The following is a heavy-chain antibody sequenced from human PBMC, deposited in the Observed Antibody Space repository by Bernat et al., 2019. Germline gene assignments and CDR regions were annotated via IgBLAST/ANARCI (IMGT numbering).Heavy chain of an antibody. Sequence: EVQLVESGGGLVKPGGSLRLSCSASGFTFSSYSMNWVRQAPGKGLEWVSSISSSSSYIYYADSVKGRFTISRDNAKNSLYLQMNSLRAEDTAVYYCARAIAVAGWDYWGQGTLVTVSS. CDR1: GFTFSSYS. J-gene: IGHJ4*02. D-gene: IGHD6-19*01. V-gene: IGHV3-21*01. CDR2: ISSSSSYI. CDR3: ARAIAVAGWDY.